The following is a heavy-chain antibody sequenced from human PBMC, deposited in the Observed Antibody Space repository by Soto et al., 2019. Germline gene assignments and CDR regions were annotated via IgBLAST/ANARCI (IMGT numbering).Heavy chain of an antibody. J-gene: IGHJ4*02. CDR1: DGSISSYY. CDR3: ARELLGMGVFDS. D-gene: IGHD3-10*01. Sequence: SETLSLTCTVSDGSISSYYWSWIRQPPGKGPEWMGYIYHNGNTNYNPSLKSRVTQSIDTSKNQFSLRLSSVTAAATAMYYCARELLGMGVFDSWGQGTLVTVSS. V-gene: IGHV4-59*01. CDR2: IYHNGNT.